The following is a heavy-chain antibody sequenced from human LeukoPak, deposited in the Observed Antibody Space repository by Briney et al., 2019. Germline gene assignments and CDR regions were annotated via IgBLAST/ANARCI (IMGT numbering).Heavy chain of an antibody. CDR2: INPNSGGT. CDR1: GGTFSSYA. CDR3: ARDYYGSGIDP. V-gene: IGHV1-2*02. J-gene: IGHJ5*02. D-gene: IGHD3-10*01. Sequence: ASVKVSCKASGGTFSSYAISWVRQAPGQGLEWMGWINPNSGGTNYAQKFQGRVTMTRDTSISTAYMELSRLRSDDTAVYYCARDYYGSGIDPWGQGTLVTVSS.